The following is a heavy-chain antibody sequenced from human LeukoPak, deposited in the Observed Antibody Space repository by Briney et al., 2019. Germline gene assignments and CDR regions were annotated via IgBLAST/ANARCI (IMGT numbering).Heavy chain of an antibody. CDR2: ISAYNGNT. CDR1: GYTFTSYA. Sequence: ASVKVSCKASGYTFTSYAFRWVRQAPGQGLEWMGWISAYNGNTNYAQKLQGRVTMTTDTSTSTAYMELSSLKSEDTAVYYCASLFTIFGPRYFDYWGQGTLVTVSS. CDR3: ASLFTIFGPRYFDY. V-gene: IGHV1-18*01. J-gene: IGHJ4*02. D-gene: IGHD3-3*01.